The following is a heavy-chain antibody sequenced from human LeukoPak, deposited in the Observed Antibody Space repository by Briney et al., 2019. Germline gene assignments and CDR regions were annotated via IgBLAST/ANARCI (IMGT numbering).Heavy chain of an antibody. J-gene: IGHJ4*02. Sequence: PGGSLRLSCAASGFTFSSYWMSWVRQAPGKGLEWLANIKQDGSEKYYVDSVKGRFTISRDNAKNSLYLQMNSLRAEDTAVYYCARDHLYCVWGSPHIYYFDYWGQGTLVTVSS. CDR3: ARDHLYCVWGSPHIYYFDY. D-gene: IGHD3-16*01. CDR2: IKQDGSEK. V-gene: IGHV3-7*03. CDR1: GFTFSSYW.